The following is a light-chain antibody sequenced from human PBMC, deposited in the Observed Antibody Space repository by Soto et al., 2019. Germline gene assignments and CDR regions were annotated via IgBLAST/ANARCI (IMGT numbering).Light chain of an antibody. V-gene: IGKV3-15*01. Sequence: EVVLTQSPSTLSVSPGERATLSCSASQSVSRKLAWYQQKPGQAPRLLFYGASTGATGIPARFSGSGSETEFTLSISSLQSEDFAVYYCQQYNNWPGTFGQGTKVDIK. CDR2: GAS. CDR3: QQYNNWPGT. J-gene: IGKJ1*01. CDR1: QSVSRK.